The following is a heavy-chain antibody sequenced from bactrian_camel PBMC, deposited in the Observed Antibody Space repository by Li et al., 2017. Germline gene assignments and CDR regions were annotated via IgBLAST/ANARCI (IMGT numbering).Heavy chain of an antibody. Sequence: VQLVESGGGLVQPGGSLRLSCAASGFTFGAYDMSWVRQAPGKGLEWISAIKLDGTSTHYADSVKGRFTISRDNTRNTLYLQMNSLKPEDTAMYYCAAGGDVPPNGDMPLWEDEYNFWGQGTQVTVS. CDR3: AAGGDVPPNGDMPLWEDEYNF. V-gene: IGHV3S40*01. CDR2: IKLDGTST. J-gene: IGHJ4*01. D-gene: IGHD3*01. CDR1: GFTFGAYD.